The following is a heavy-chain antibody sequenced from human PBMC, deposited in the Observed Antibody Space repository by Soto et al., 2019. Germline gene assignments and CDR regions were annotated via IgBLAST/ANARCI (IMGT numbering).Heavy chain of an antibody. V-gene: IGHV1-3*01. CDR1: GFTFTKYA. Sequence: QVQLVQSGAEVKKPGASVNISCKASGFTFTKYALHWVRQAPGQRPEWMGWLNAGSGNTRYLQRSQGRITITRDTSASTVYLDLSSLTSEDTAVYFGARDYADIAVAGIPLLAHWGQGTLVTVSS. CDR3: ARDYADIAVAGIPLLAH. CDR2: LNAGSGNT. J-gene: IGHJ4*01. D-gene: IGHD6-19*01.